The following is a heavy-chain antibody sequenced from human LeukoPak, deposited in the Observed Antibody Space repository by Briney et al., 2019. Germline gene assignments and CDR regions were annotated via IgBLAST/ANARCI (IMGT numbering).Heavy chain of an antibody. CDR2: IYYSGST. CDR3: ARKDYGDFYFDY. J-gene: IGHJ4*02. D-gene: IGHD4-17*01. V-gene: IGHV4-39*01. Sequence: PSETLSLTCSVSGGSIRSSSYYWDWLRQPPGKGPEWIGSIYYSGSTYYNPSLKSRVTISVDTSKNQFSLKLSSVTAADTAVYYCARKDYGDFYFDYWGQGTLVTVSS. CDR1: GGSIRSSSYY.